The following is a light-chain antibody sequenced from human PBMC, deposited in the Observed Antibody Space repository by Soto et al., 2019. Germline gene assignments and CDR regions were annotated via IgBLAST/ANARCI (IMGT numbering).Light chain of an antibody. CDR2: ENN. Sequence: QAVLTQPPSVSAAPGQTVTISCSGSSSNIGNNYVSWYQQLPGTAPKLLIYENNKRPSGIPDRFSGSKSGTSATLGITGLQTGDEADYYYGTWDSSLSAGVFGGGTQLTVL. J-gene: IGLJ3*02. CDR3: GTWDSSLSAGV. CDR1: SSNIGNNY. V-gene: IGLV1-51*02.